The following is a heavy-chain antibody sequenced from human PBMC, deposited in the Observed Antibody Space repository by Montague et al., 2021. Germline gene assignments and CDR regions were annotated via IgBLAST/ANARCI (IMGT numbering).Heavy chain of an antibody. CDR3: ARRGSVVETDNWFDT. Sequence: QPGAEVKKPGESLKISRKGFGFSIDDYWIAWVRQMPGRGLEWMGIIYPRDSDTRYNPSFQAQVSISADKFINIAYLQWSSLEASDTGIYYCARRGSVVETDNWFDTWGQGTRVTVSS. D-gene: IGHD2-15*01. CDR2: IYPRDSDT. V-gene: IGHV5-51*01. J-gene: IGHJ5*02. CDR1: GFSIDDYW.